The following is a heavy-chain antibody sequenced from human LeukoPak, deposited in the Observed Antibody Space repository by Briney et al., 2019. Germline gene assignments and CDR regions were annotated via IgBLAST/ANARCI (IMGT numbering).Heavy chain of an antibody. V-gene: IGHV4-30-2*01. J-gene: IGHJ3*02. CDR3: ARVLVPANYYGSSGYAFDI. CDR2: IYHSGST. Sequence: SETLSLTCAVSGGSISSGGYSWSWIRQPPGKGLEWIGYIYHSGSTYYNPSLKSRVTISVDRSKNQFSLKLSSVTAADTAVYYCARVLVPANYYGSSGYAFDIWGQGTMVTVSS. D-gene: IGHD3-22*01. CDR1: GGSISSGGYS.